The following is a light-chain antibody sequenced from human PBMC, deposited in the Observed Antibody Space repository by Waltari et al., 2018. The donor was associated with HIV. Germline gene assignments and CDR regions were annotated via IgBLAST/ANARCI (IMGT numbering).Light chain of an antibody. Sequence: QSALTQPRSLSGSPGQSVNISCTGTRSDVCVYNYVSWYQQHPGKAPKLIIYDVTERPSGVPDRFSGSKSGITASLTISVLQLDYEADYYCCSYAGIYTWLFGGWTKLTVL. CDR2: DVT. J-gene: IGLJ3*02. CDR3: CSYAGIYTWL. V-gene: IGLV2-11*02. CDR1: RSDVCVYNY.